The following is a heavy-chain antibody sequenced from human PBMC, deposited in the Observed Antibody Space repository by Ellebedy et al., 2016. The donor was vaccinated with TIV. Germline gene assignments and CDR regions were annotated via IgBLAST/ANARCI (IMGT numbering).Heavy chain of an antibody. CDR1: GFTFSFYS. CDR2: INKDGSAT. V-gene: IGHV3-7*03. J-gene: IGHJ4*02. CDR3: ASPPGVVAL. Sequence: GESLKISCAGSGFTFSFYSMRWVRQAPGKGPEWVANINKDGSATFYVDSVKGRFTISRNNAKNSLYLQMNSLRAEDTAVYYFASPPGVVALWGQGTLVTVSS. D-gene: IGHD3-10*01.